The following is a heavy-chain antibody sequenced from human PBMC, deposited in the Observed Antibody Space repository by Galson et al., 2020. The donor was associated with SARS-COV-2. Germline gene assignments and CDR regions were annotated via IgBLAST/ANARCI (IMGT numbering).Heavy chain of an antibody. V-gene: IGHV3-30*02. J-gene: IGHJ4*02. CDR2: IRNTGTNK. D-gene: IGHD1-26*01. CDR1: GFSFNFYG. Sequence: GESLKISCAASGFSFNFYGMHWVRQAPGKGLEWVAFIRNTGTNKYYADSVKGRFTISRDDSKNTVYLQMDSVRPEDTALYYCAKDQWSGSYSPFYYWGQGTLVTVSS. CDR3: AKDQWSGSYSPFYY.